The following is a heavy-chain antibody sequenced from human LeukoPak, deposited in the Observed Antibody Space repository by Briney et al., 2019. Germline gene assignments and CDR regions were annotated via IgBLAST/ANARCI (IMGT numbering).Heavy chain of an antibody. CDR2: ISGSGGST. CDR3: AKAIWSGYYSYFDY. D-gene: IGHD3-3*01. J-gene: IGHJ4*02. Sequence: PGGSLRLSCAASGFTFSSYAMSWVRQAPGKGLEWVSAISGSGGSTYYADSVKGRFTISSDNSKNTLYLQMNSLRAEDTAVYYCAKAIWSGYYSYFDYWGQGTLVTVSS. CDR1: GFTFSSYA. V-gene: IGHV3-23*01.